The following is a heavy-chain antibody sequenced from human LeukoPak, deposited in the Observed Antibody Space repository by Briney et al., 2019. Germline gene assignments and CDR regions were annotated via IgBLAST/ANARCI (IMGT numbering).Heavy chain of an antibody. D-gene: IGHD2-15*01. V-gene: IGHV1-3*01. J-gene: IGHJ4*02. CDR1: GYTFTNYA. Sequence: GASVKVSCKASGYTFTNYAMHWLRQAPGQRLEWMGWIHAGNGNTKYSQKFQGRVTITRDTSANTAYMELSSLRSEDTAVFFCVRDIKDYYCSEGNCHDFWGQGTLLTVSS. CDR2: IHAGNGNT. CDR3: VRDIKDYYCSEGNCHDF.